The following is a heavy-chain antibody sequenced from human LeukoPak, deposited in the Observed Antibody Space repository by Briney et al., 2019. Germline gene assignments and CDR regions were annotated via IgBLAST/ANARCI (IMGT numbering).Heavy chain of an antibody. CDR1: ESSLDDYS. CDR3: AISMVRGPFQY. Sequence: GGSLRLSCEASESSLDDYSMHWFRQPPGKGLKWVSLISWDGGNTYYADSVKGRFTISRDNSENSLYLQMNSLRKEDTALYYCAISMVRGPFQYWGQGTLVTVSS. CDR2: ISWDGGNT. J-gene: IGHJ4*02. D-gene: IGHD3-10*01. V-gene: IGHV3-43*01.